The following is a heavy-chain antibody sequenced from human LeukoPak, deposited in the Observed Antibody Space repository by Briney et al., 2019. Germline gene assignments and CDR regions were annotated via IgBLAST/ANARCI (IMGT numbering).Heavy chain of an antibody. CDR2: INPNNGGT. V-gene: IGHV1-2*02. CDR1: GYTFTGYY. J-gene: IGHJ5*02. CDR3: ARLSYDSSGYYNWFDP. D-gene: IGHD3-22*01. Sequence: GASVKVSCKASGYTFTGYYMHWVRQAPGQGLEWMGWINPNNGGTNYAQKFQGRVTMTRDTSISTAYMELSRLRSDDTAVYYCARLSYDSSGYYNWFDPWGQGTLVTVSS.